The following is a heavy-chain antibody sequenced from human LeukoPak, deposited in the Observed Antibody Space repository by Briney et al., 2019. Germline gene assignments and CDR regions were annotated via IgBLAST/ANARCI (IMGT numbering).Heavy chain of an antibody. CDR3: ARVPRDKRLHDAFDI. Sequence: GGSLRLSCAASGFTFSSYWMSWVRQAPGKGLEWVANIKQDGSEKYYVDSVKGRFTISRDNAKNSLYLQMNSLRAEDTAVYYCARVPRDKRLHDAFDIWGQGTMVTVSS. D-gene: IGHD4-11*01. CDR2: IKQDGSEK. J-gene: IGHJ3*02. CDR1: GFTFSSYW. V-gene: IGHV3-7*01.